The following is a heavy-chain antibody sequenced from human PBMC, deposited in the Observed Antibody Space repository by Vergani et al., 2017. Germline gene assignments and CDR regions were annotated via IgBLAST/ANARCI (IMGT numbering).Heavy chain of an antibody. Sequence: QVQLVQSGAEVKKPGASVKVSCKASGYTFTGYYMHWGRQAPGQGLEWMGRIIPILGIANDAQKFQGRVTITADKSTSTAYMGPSSRRSEDTAVYYCARDCHPYYYDSSGYYKRIDYWGQGTLVTVSS. CDR1: GYTFTGYY. V-gene: IGHV1-69*09. D-gene: IGHD3-22*01. J-gene: IGHJ4*02. CDR3: ARDCHPYYYDSSGYYKRIDY. CDR2: IIPILGIA.